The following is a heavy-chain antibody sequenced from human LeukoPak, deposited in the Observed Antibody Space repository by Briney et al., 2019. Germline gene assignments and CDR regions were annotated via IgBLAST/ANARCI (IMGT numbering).Heavy chain of an antibody. D-gene: IGHD3-10*01. CDR3: ARDFGGARFDY. CDR1: GFTFSSYS. CDR2: ISSSSSYI. Sequence: GGSLRLSCAASGFTFSSYSMNWVRQAPRKGLEWVSSISSSSSYIYYADSVKGRFTISRDNAKNSLYLQMNSLRAEDTAVYYCARDFGGARFDYWGQGTLVTVSS. J-gene: IGHJ4*02. V-gene: IGHV3-21*01.